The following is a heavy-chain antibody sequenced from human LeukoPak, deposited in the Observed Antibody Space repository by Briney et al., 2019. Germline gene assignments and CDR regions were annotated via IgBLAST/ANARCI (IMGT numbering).Heavy chain of an antibody. J-gene: IGHJ3*02. Sequence: SQTLSLTCAISGDSVSSTSSAWDWIRQTPSTGLEWLGRTYYRSKWYTDYAPSVKRRITINPDTSKNQFSLHLSSVTPEDTAVYYCVRKKLWLDAFDIWGQGTMVTVSS. D-gene: IGHD6-19*01. CDR2: TYYRSKWYT. CDR3: VRKKLWLDAFDI. CDR1: GDSVSSTSSA. V-gene: IGHV6-1*01.